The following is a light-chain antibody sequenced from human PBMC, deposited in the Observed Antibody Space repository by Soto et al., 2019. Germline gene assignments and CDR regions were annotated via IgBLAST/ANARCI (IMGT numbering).Light chain of an antibody. CDR1: QDISNY. CDR2: AAS. CDR3: SQYDNLLLT. J-gene: IGKJ4*01. V-gene: IGKV1-33*01. Sequence: DIQMTQSPSSLSASVGDRVTITCQASQDISNYLNWYQQKRGKAPKLLSYAASDLEKGVPSRFSGRRCRTDFTFTISSLQPEDVATYYSSQYDNLLLTFGGGTKLEIK.